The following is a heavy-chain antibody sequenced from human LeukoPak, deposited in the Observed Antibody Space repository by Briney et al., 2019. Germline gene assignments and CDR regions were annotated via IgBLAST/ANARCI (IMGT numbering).Heavy chain of an antibody. Sequence: GGSLRLSCEVSGFTFSSYHMNWVRQAPGKGLEWVSSTGSSGSYIYYADSLTGRFTISRDNAKNSLYLQMNSLRAGGTAVYYCARAPLYYYMDVWGKGTTVTVSS. V-gene: IGHV3-21*01. CDR3: ARAPLYYYMDV. CDR1: GFTFSSYH. J-gene: IGHJ6*03. CDR2: TGSSGSYI.